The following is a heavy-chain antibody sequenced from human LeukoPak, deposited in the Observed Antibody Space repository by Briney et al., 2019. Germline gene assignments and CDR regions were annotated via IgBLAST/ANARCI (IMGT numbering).Heavy chain of an antibody. Sequence: GGSLRLSCAASGFTFGSYGMHWVRQAPGKGLEWVAVISYDGSNKYYADSVKGRFTISRDNSKNTLYLQMNSLRAEDTAVYYCAKITGYCSGGSCYFGKGLGFDIWGQGTMVTVSS. J-gene: IGHJ3*02. CDR1: GFTFGSYG. D-gene: IGHD2-15*01. CDR2: ISYDGSNK. CDR3: AKITGYCSGGSCYFGKGLGFDI. V-gene: IGHV3-30*18.